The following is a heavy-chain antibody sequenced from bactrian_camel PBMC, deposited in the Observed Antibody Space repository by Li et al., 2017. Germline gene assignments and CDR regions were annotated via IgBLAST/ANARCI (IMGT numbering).Heavy chain of an antibody. D-gene: IGHD3*01. CDR2: IGGGRGTT. V-gene: IGHV3S60*01. CDR3: TTGIADTIGAMGTAL. J-gene: IGHJ4*01. Sequence: HVQLVESGGGSVQPGGSLRLACQVSAMNYKSKCVAWFRQAPGKEREGIAWIGGGRGTTYYADSVKGRFTISRDNAKNTLYLQLNSLKTEDTAMYYCTTGIADTIGAMGTALRGQGTQVTVS. CDR1: AMNYKSKC.